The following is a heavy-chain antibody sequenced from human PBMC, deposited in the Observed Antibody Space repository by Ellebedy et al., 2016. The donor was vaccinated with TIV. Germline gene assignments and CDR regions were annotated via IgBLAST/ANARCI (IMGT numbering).Heavy chain of an antibody. Sequence: GESLKISCAASGFTFSSYAMSWVRQAPGKGLEWVAVISYDGSNKYYADSVKGRFTISRDNSKNTLYLQMNSLRAEDTAVYYCARDGVKYSSGWRFDYWGQGTLVTVSS. D-gene: IGHD6-19*01. CDR1: GFTFSSYA. J-gene: IGHJ4*02. CDR2: ISYDGSNK. V-gene: IGHV3-30-3*01. CDR3: ARDGVKYSSGWRFDY.